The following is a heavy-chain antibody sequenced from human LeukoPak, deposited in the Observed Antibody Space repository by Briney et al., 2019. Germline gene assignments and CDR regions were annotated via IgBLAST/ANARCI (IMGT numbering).Heavy chain of an antibody. CDR3: ARDCSSTSCYSDLDY. J-gene: IGHJ4*02. Sequence: ASVKVSCKASGYTFTNYDINWVRQATGQGLEWMGWMNPNSGNTGYAQKFQGRVTITRNTSISTAYMELSSLRSEDTAVYYCARDCSSTSCYSDLDYWGQGTLVTVSS. V-gene: IGHV1-8*03. CDR1: GYTFTNYD. D-gene: IGHD2-2*01. CDR2: MNPNSGNT.